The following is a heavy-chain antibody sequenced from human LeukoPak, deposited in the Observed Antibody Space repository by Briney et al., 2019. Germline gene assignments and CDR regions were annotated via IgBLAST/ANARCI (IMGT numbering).Heavy chain of an antibody. CDR1: GFTFSDHY. CDR3: TRSRIVTTPYYFDY. J-gene: IGHJ4*02. Sequence: GGSLRLSCAASGFTFSDHYMDWVRQAPGKGLEWVGRIRNKANSYTTEYAASVKGRFTISRDDSKNSLYLQMNSLKTEDTAVYYCTRSRIVTTPYYFDYWGQGTLVTVAS. CDR2: IRNKANSYTT. V-gene: IGHV3-72*01. D-gene: IGHD5-12*01.